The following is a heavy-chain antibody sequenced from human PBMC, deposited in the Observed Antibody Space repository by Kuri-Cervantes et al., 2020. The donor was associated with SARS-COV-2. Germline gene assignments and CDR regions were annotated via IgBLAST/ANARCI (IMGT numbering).Heavy chain of an antibody. CDR2: IFHDGST. CDR1: GGAINTYNW. J-gene: IGHJ1*01. V-gene: IGHV4-4*02. D-gene: IGHD3-3*01. CDR3: VAAILGVDTGYFQH. Sequence: SETLSLTCVVSGGAINTYNWWTWVRQSPGKGLQWIGEIFHDGSTKFNPSLSLRGRVTMSLDKSKNQFSLNLTSVTAADTAVYYCVAAILGVDTGYFQHWGQGTLVTVSS.